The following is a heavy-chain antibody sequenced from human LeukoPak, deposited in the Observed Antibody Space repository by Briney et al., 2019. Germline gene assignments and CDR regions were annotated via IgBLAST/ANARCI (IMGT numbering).Heavy chain of an antibody. J-gene: IGHJ5*02. Sequence: PGGSLRLSCAAPGITFSSYIMKWVRPAPGKGLEWVSSISSSSSYIYYADSVKGRFTISRDNAKNSLYLQMNSLRAEDTAVYYCARDFHDYFPWGQGTLVTVSS. CDR1: GITFSSYI. CDR2: ISSSSSYI. CDR3: ARDFHDYFP. D-gene: IGHD3-16*01. V-gene: IGHV3-21*01.